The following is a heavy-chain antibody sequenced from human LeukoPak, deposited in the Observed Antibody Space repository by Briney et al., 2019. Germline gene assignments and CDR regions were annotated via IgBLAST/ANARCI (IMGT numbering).Heavy chain of an antibody. V-gene: IGHV3-23*01. D-gene: IGHD3-16*02. J-gene: IGHJ4*02. CDR3: AKTWDIWGSYRYVDY. CDR1: GFAFSNYA. CDR2: ISGSGGST. Sequence: TGGSLRLSCTTPGFAFSNYAMNWVRQAPGKGLEWVSAISGSGGSTYYADSVKGRFTISRDNSKNTLYLQMNSLRAEDTAVYYCAKTWDIWGSYRYVDYWGQGTLVTVSS.